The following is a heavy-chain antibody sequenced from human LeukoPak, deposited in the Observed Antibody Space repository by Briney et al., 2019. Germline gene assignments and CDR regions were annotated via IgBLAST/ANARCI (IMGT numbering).Heavy chain of an antibody. Sequence: PGGSLRLSCAASGFTFDDYAMHWVREAPGKGLEWVSGITWNSGSIEYADSVKGRFTISRDNAKKSLYLQMNSLRTEDTAFYYCTKDRGQWLVKYFQYWGQGTLVAVSS. D-gene: IGHD6-19*01. V-gene: IGHV3-9*01. CDR1: GFTFDDYA. J-gene: IGHJ1*01. CDR3: TKDRGQWLVKYFQY. CDR2: ITWNSGSI.